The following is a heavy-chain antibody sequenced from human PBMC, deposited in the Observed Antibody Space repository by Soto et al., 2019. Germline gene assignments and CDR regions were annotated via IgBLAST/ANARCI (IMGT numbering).Heavy chain of an antibody. J-gene: IGHJ4*01. CDR3: ARGVTPIDY. CDR2: ISAYNGNT. D-gene: IGHD2-21*02. CDR1: GYTFTNFG. Sequence: HVQLVQSGAEVKKPGASVKVSCKASGYTFTNFGISWVRQAPGQGLECMGWISAYNGNTNYARNFQGRVTMTTDPSTSTAYMELRGLTADDTAFYYCARGVTPIDYWGHGNLVTVSS. V-gene: IGHV1-18*01.